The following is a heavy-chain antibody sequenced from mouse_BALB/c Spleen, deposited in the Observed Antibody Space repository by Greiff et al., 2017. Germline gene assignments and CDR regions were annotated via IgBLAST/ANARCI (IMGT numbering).Heavy chain of an antibody. Sequence: EVMLVESGGGLVKPGGSLKLSCAASGFTFSDYYMYWVRQTPEKRLEWVATISDGGSYTYYPDSVKGRFTISRDNAKNNLYLQMSSLKSEDTAMYYCARRGGGPFAYWGQGTLVTVSA. CDR1: GFTFSDYY. J-gene: IGHJ3*01. D-gene: IGHD1-1*02. V-gene: IGHV5-4*02. CDR2: ISDGGSYT. CDR3: ARRGGGPFAY.